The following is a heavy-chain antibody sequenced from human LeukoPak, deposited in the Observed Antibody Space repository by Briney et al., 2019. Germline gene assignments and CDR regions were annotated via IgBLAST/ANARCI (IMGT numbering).Heavy chain of an antibody. CDR3: ARGISVGTTRAFDI. Sequence: DSVKGRSTISRDNAKNSLYLQMNSLRVEDTAVYYCARGISVGTTRAFDIWGQGTKVTVSS. D-gene: IGHD1-26*01. V-gene: IGHV3-11*06. J-gene: IGHJ3*02.